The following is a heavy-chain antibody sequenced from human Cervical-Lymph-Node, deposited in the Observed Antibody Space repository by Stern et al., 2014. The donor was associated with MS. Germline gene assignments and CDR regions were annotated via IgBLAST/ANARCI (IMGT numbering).Heavy chain of an antibody. CDR3: AKHADSAGGA. Sequence: VQLVQSGGGLVQPGGSLRLSCEASGFTFSDSFMDWVRQAPGKGLEWVGRIRNKGSSYTTQYVASVEGRFTISRDDSKNSVFLQMNSRKTGDTAVYFCAKHADSAGGAWGQGTLVTVSS. CDR1: GFTFSDSF. V-gene: IGHV3-72*01. D-gene: IGHD3-10*01. J-gene: IGHJ5*02. CDR2: IRNKGSSYTT.